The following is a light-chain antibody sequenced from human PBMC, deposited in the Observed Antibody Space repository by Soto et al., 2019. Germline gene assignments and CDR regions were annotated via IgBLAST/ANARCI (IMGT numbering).Light chain of an antibody. CDR1: QSVNAN. J-gene: IGKJ1*01. CDR2: GAS. CDR3: QQYNNWPRT. V-gene: IGKV3-15*01. Sequence: VLSQSPVTLSLSTGKRTTLSCRASQSVNANLAWYQQKPGQAPRLLIYGASTRATGIPARFSGSGSGTEFTLTISSLQSEDFAFYYCQQYNNWPRTFGQGSKVDI.